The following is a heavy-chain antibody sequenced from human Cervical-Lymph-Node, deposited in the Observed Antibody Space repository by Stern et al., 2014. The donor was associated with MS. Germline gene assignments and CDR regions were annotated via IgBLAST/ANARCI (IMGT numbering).Heavy chain of an antibody. D-gene: IGHD3-16*01. Sequence: EVQLGQSGGGLVKPGGSLRLSCAASGFTFSDAWLSWGRQAPGKGLEWVGRIKSKTDGGTADYAAPVKGRFTISRDDSKNTLYLQMNSLKAEDTALYYCTTLYDMGYWGQGTLVTVSS. J-gene: IGHJ4*02. CDR1: GFTFSDAW. V-gene: IGHV3-15*01. CDR3: TTLYDMGY. CDR2: IKSKTDGGTA.